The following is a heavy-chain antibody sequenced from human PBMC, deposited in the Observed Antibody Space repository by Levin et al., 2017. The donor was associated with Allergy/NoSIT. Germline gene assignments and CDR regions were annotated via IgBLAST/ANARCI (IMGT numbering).Heavy chain of an antibody. CDR3: ARGTLAAAAHY. V-gene: IGHV3-11*05. D-gene: IGHD6-13*01. Sequence: GGSLRLSCAASGFTFRDYDMSWIRQAPGKGLEWVSYISGTSSAIIYADSVKGRFTISRDNAQNSLYLQMNSLIAEDTAVYFCARGTLAAAAHYWGQGTLVTVSS. CDR1: GFTFRDYD. CDR2: ISGTSSAI. J-gene: IGHJ4*02.